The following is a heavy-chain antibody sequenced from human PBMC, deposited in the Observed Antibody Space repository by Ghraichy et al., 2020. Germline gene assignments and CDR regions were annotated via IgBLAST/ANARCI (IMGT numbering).Heavy chain of an antibody. CDR2: ISSSSSYI. V-gene: IGHV3-21*01. Sequence: GVLNISCAASGFTFSSYSMNWVRQAPGKGLEWVSSISSSSSYIYYADSVKGRFTISRDNAKNSLYLQMNSLRAEDTAVYYCARDYPLEFLRGGQGTLVTVSS. D-gene: IGHD3-16*01. J-gene: IGHJ4*02. CDR1: GFTFSSYS. CDR3: ARDYPLEFLR.